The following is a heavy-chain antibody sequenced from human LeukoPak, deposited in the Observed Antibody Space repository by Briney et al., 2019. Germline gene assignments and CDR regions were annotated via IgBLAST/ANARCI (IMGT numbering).Heavy chain of an antibody. CDR3: ARTFVVYCSGGSCSSASHFDY. J-gene: IGHJ4*02. D-gene: IGHD2-15*01. Sequence: ASVKXPCKASGYTFTGYYMHWVRQAPXQGLEWMGWINPNSGDTNYAQKFQGRVTMTRDTSISTAYMELSRLRSDDTAVYYCARTFVVYCSGGSCSSASHFDYWGQGTLVTVSS. CDR2: INPNSGDT. CDR1: GYTFTGYY. V-gene: IGHV1-2*02.